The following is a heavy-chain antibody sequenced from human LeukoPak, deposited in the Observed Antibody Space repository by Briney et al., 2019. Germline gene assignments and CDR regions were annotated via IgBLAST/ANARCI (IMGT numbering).Heavy chain of an antibody. J-gene: IGHJ4*02. D-gene: IGHD3-10*01. V-gene: IGHV3-48*02. CDR1: GFTFSPLG. CDR2: ISSGTSTT. Sequence: GGSLRLSCAASGFTFSPLGMNWVRQAPGRGLEWVSYISSGTSTTYYADSVKGRFTISRDNAKNSLYLQLNSLRDEDAAVYYCARGRGLTLSYHYFDYWGQGTLVTVSS. CDR3: ARGRGLTLSYHYFDY.